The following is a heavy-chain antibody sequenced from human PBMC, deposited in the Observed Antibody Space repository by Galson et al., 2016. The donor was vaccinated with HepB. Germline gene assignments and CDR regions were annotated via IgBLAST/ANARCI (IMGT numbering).Heavy chain of an antibody. D-gene: IGHD3-22*01. CDR2: ISHTGST. Sequence: LSLTCTVSGGSINPYYWTWIRQTPGKGLEWIGYISHTGSTHYNPSLKSRVTISVDTSKNQFSLKLSSVTAADTAVYYCARMSYFDISGYDYYFNYWGQGTLVTVSS. CDR1: GGSINPYY. J-gene: IGHJ4*02. V-gene: IGHV4-59*01. CDR3: ARMSYFDISGYDYYFNY.